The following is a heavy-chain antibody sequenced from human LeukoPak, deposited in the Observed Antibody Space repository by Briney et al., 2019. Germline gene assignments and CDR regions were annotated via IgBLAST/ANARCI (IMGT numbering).Heavy chain of an antibody. CDR3: ARGLYGSGSYYHPDRTLRALWLNWFDP. Sequence: ASVKVSCKASGYTFTGYYMHWVRQAPGQGLEWMGWINPNSGGTNYAQKFQGRVTMTRDTSISTAYMELSRLRSDDTAVYYCARGLYGSGSYYHPDRTLRALWLNWFDPWGQGTLVTVSS. J-gene: IGHJ5*02. D-gene: IGHD3-10*01. V-gene: IGHV1-2*02. CDR2: INPNSGGT. CDR1: GYTFTGYY.